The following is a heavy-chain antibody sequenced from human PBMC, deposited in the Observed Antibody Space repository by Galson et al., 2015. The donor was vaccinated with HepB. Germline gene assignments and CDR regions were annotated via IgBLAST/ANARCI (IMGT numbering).Heavy chain of an antibody. CDR3: AREPLGSDTYFDY. V-gene: IGHV3-30-3*01. D-gene: IGHD3-10*01. J-gene: IGHJ4*02. CDR1: GFTLTTYT. CDR2: LTYDGATK. Sequence: SLRLSCAASGFTLTTYTVHWVRQAPGKGLEWVAVLTYDGATKFYAGSVQGRFTISRDNSKNTLFLQVNSLRADDTAVYYCAREPLGSDTYFDYWGQGTLVTISS.